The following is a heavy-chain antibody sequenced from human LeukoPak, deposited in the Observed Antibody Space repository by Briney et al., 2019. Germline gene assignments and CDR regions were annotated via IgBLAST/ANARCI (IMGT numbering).Heavy chain of an antibody. CDR2: ISSSGSTI. D-gene: IGHD3-10*01. Sequence: GGSLRLSCAASGFTFSDYYMSWIRQAPGKGLEWVSYISSSGSTIYYAASVQGRFTISRDNAKDSLPLQMNSLRADDTAVYYCARSTRGSGSYYQAYWGQGTLVTVSS. V-gene: IGHV3-11*01. CDR3: ARSTRGSGSYYQAY. J-gene: IGHJ4*02. CDR1: GFTFSDYY.